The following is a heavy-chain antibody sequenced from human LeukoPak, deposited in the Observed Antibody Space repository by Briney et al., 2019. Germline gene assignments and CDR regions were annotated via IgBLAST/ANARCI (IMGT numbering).Heavy chain of an antibody. CDR2: ISAYNGIT. Sequence: ASVKVSCKASGYTFTSYGISWVRQAPGQGLEWMGWISAYNGITNYAQKLQGRVTMTTDTSTSTAYMELRSLRSDDTAVYYCATTDCSSTSCYVAPADYWGQGTLVTVSS. CDR1: GYTFTSYG. D-gene: IGHD2-2*01. V-gene: IGHV1-18*01. J-gene: IGHJ4*02. CDR3: ATTDCSSTSCYVAPADY.